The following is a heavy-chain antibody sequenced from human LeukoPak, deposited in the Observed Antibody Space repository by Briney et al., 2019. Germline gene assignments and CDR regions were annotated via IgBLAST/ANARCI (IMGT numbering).Heavy chain of an antibody. V-gene: IGHV4-34*01. CDR1: GGSFSGYY. D-gene: IGHD4/OR15-4a*01. Sequence: PSETLSLTCAVYGGSFSGYYWKWIRQPPGKGLEWIGEINHSGSTNYNPSLKSRVTISVDTSKNQFSLRLSSVTDADTAVYYCARGDYGNWFDPWGQGTLVTVSS. CDR3: ARGDYGNWFDP. CDR2: INHSGST. J-gene: IGHJ5*02.